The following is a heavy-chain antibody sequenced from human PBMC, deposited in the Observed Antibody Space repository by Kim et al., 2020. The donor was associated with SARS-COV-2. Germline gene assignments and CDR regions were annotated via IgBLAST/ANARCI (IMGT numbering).Heavy chain of an antibody. D-gene: IGHD3-3*01. CDR3: ARGRITIFVVVNEYDY. CDR1: GGSISSGGYY. V-gene: IGHV4-31*03. Sequence: SETLSLTCTVSGGSISSGGYYWSWIRPHPGKGLEWIGYIYYSGSTYYNPSLKSRVTISVDTSKNQLSLKLSSATAADTAVYYCARGRITIFVVVNEYDYWGQGTLVTVSS. CDR2: IYYSGST. J-gene: IGHJ4*02.